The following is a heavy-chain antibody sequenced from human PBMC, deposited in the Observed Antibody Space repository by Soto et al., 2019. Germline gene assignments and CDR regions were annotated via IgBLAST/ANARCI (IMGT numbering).Heavy chain of an antibody. D-gene: IGHD3-3*01. CDR1: GCSISISGYY. CDR2: IYYSGSP. CDR3: ARIWSGLYYFDY. Sequence: TLSLPCTVPGCSISISGYYWSWIRQHPGKGLEWIGYIYYSGSPYYNTSLKSRVTISVDMSKNQFSLKLSSVTAADTAVYYCARIWSGLYYFDYWGQGTLVTGSS. V-gene: IGHV4-31*03. J-gene: IGHJ4*02.